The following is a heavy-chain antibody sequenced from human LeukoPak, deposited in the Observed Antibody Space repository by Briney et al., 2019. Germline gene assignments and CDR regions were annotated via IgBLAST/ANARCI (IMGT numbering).Heavy chain of an antibody. V-gene: IGHV4-30-4*08. D-gene: IGHD3-22*01. J-gene: IGHJ4*02. CDR2: IYYSGST. CDR3: AREGYYYDSSGYGAN. CDR1: GYSISSGYY. Sequence: SETLSLTCTVSGYSISSGYYWGWIRQPPGKGLEWIGYIYYSGSTYYNPSLKSRVTISVDTSKNQFSLKLSSVTAADTAVYYCAREGYYYDSSGYGANWGQGTLVTVSS.